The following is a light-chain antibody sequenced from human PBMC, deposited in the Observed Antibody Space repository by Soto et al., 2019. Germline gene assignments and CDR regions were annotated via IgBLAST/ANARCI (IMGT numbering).Light chain of an antibody. J-gene: IGKJ1*01. CDR2: GAS. CDR1: QSVSSN. V-gene: IGKV3-15*01. CDR3: QQFNNWPQT. Sequence: EIVMTQSPATLSVSPGERATLSCRASQSVSSNLAWYQQKGGQAPRLLIYGASTRATGIPARFSGSGSGTEFPLTISSLQSEDFEVYFCQQFNNWPQTFGPGTKVDIX.